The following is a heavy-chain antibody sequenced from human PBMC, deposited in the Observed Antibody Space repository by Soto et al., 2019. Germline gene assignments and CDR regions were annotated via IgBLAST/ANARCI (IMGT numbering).Heavy chain of an antibody. CDR2: IIPIFNST. Sequence: QVQLVQSGAEVKTPGSSLKVSCKVSGSRFSNYVISWVRQAPGRGLEWLGRIIPIFNSTKYAQNFQGRVTITADKSTSTASLELSRLRSDDTAVYYCAREGRGKKAGYNGLVSLGYWGQGTLVTVSS. CDR3: AREGRGKKAGYNGLVSLGY. CDR1: GSRFSNYV. J-gene: IGHJ4*02. D-gene: IGHD2-2*02. V-gene: IGHV1-69*06.